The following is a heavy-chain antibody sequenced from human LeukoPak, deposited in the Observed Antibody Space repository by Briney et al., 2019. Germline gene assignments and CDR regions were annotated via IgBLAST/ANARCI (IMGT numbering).Heavy chain of an antibody. V-gene: IGHV1-18*01. Sequence: GASVKVSCKASGYTVTSYGISWVRQAPGQGLEWMGWISAYNGNTNYAQKLQGRVTMTTDTSTSTAYMELRSLRSDDTAMYYCARDRGPYDFWSGLDYWGQGTLVTVSS. D-gene: IGHD3-3*01. CDR1: GYTVTSYG. CDR3: ARDRGPYDFWSGLDY. CDR2: ISAYNGNT. J-gene: IGHJ4*02.